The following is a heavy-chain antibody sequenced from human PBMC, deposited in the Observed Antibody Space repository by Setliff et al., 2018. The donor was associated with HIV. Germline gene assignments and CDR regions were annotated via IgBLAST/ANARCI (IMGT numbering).Heavy chain of an antibody. D-gene: IGHD1-26*01. CDR3: ATDCAVVGGTGSLDS. CDR2: IKQDGSEK. Sequence: GGSLRLSCAASGFTFSSYAMSWVRQAPGKGLEWVANIKQDGSEKNYMDSVKGRFTISRDNAKNSLYLQMNSLRVEDTAVYYCATDCAVVGGTGSLDSWGQGTLVT. V-gene: IGHV3-7*05. CDR1: GFTFSSYA. J-gene: IGHJ4*02.